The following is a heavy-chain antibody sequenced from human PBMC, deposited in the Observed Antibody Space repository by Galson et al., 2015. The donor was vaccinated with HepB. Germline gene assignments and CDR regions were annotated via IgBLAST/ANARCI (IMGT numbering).Heavy chain of an antibody. J-gene: IGHJ4*02. Sequence: SVKVSCKASGGTFSNYAISWVRQAPGQGLEWMGGIIPMFGTGNYAQKFQGRVTITADESTSTVYLELSNLGPEDTAVYYCARDWGYGSGSYYGFWGQGTLVTVSS. CDR2: IIPMFGTG. V-gene: IGHV1-69*13. D-gene: IGHD3-10*01. CDR1: GGTFSNYA. CDR3: ARDWGYGSGSYYGF.